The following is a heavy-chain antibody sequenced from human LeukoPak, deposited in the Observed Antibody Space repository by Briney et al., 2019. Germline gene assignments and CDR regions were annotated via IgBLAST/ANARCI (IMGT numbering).Heavy chain of an antibody. Sequence: GGSLRLSCAASGFTFSSYAMSWIRQAPGKGLEWVSAISGSGGSTYYADSVKGRFTISRDNFKNTLYLQMNSLRAEDTAVYYCAKFIAARALYYFDYWGQGTLVTVSS. J-gene: IGHJ4*02. D-gene: IGHD6-6*01. V-gene: IGHV3-23*01. CDR3: AKFIAARALYYFDY. CDR2: ISGSGGST. CDR1: GFTFSSYA.